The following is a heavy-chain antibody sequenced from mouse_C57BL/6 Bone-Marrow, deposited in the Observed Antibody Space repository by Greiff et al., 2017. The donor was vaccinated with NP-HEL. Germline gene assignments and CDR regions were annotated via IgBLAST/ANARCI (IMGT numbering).Heavy chain of an antibody. CDR1: GYTFTSYT. Sequence: VQLQQSGAELARPGASVKMSCKASGYTFTSYTMHWVKQRPGQGLEWIGYINPSSGYTKYNQKFKDKATLTADKSSSTDYMQLSSLTSEDSAVYYCATYYHYWYFDVWGTGTTVTVSS. CDR3: ATYYHYWYFDV. V-gene: IGHV1-4*01. CDR2: INPSSGYT. J-gene: IGHJ1*03. D-gene: IGHD1-1*01.